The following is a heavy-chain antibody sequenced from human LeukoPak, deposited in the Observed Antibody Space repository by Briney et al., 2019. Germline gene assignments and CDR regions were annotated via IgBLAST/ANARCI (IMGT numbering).Heavy chain of an antibody. V-gene: IGHV3-30*12. CDR3: ARDHHPGYHDSLGFNRLDP. D-gene: IGHD3-22*01. Sequence: GGSLRLSCAASGFTFNSFGIHWVRQAPGKGLEWVAVIYYDGSNNFYSDSVKGRFTISRDNSKSTVFLQMSSLRAEDTAVYYCARDHHPGYHDSLGFNRLDPWGQGTLVSVSS. CDR1: GFTFNSFG. J-gene: IGHJ5*02. CDR2: IYYDGSNN.